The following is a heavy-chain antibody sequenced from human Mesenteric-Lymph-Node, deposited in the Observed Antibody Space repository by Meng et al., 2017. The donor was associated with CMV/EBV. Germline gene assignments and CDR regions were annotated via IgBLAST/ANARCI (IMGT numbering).Heavy chain of an antibody. CDR1: GGSISSSSYY. J-gene: IGHJ3*02. D-gene: IGHD1-20*01. CDR2: IYYSGST. V-gene: IGHV4-39*07. CDR3: ARGERYNWNGAAFDI. Sequence: SETLSLTCTVSGGSISSSSYYWGWIRQPPGKGLEWIGSIYYSGSTNYNPSLKSRVTISVDTSKNQFSLKLSSVTAADTAVYYCARGERYNWNGAAFDIWGQGTMVTVSS.